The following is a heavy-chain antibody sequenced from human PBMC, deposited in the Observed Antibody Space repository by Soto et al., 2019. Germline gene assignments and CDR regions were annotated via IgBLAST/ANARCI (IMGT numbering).Heavy chain of an antibody. CDR2: IMPFFDIA. V-gene: IGHV1-69*02. D-gene: IGHD2-21*02. CDR3: ARSIVVVTALDY. Sequence: SVKVSCKASGGTFSRHSITWVRQAPGHGLEWMGRIMPFFDIASYAQKFQGRVTITRDTSASTAYMELSSLRSEDTAVYYCARSIVVVTALDYWGQGTLVTVSS. CDR1: GGTFSRHS. J-gene: IGHJ4*02.